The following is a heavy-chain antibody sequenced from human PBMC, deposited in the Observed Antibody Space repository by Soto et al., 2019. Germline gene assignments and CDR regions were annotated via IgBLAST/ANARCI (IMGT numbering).Heavy chain of an antibody. CDR3: ARLRGGKDIVLN. J-gene: IGHJ4*02. V-gene: IGHV4-39*01. CDR2: IYYSGST. CDR1: GGSISSSSYY. Sequence: SETLSLTCTVSGGSISSSSYYWGWIRQPPGKGLEWIGSIYYSGSTYYNPSLKSRVTISVDTSKNQFSLKLSSVTAADTAVYYCARLRGGKDIVLNWGQGTLVTVSS. D-gene: IGHD2-8*01.